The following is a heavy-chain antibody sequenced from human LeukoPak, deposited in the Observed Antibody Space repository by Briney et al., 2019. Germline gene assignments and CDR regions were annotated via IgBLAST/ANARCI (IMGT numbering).Heavy chain of an antibody. CDR2: ISYDGSNK. CDR1: GFTFSSYG. CDR3: AKVRYCSSTSCYAGYFYYYGMDV. V-gene: IGHV3-30*18. D-gene: IGHD2-2*01. J-gene: IGHJ6*02. Sequence: GRSLRLSCAASGFTFSSYGMHWVRQAPGKGLEWVAVISYDGSNKYYADSVKGRFTISRDNSKNTLYLQMNSLRAEDTAVYYCAKVRYCSSTSCYAGYFYYYGMDVWGQGTTVTVSS.